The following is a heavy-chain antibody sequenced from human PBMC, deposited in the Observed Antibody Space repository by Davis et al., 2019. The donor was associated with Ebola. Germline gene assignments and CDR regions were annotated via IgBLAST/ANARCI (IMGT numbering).Heavy chain of an antibody. D-gene: IGHD2-15*01. CDR2: ISYDGSNK. J-gene: IGHJ4*02. Sequence: PGGSLRLSCAASGFTFSSYGMHWVRQAPGKGLEWVAVISYDGSNKYYADSVKGRFTISRDNSKNTLYLQMNSLRAEDTAVYYCAKERYCSGGSCFYFDYWGQGTLVTVSS. CDR3: AKERYCSGGSCFYFDY. V-gene: IGHV3-30*18. CDR1: GFTFSSYG.